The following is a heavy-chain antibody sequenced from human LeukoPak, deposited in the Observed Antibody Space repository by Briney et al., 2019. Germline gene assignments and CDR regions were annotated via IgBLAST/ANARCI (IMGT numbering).Heavy chain of an antibody. Sequence: PGGSLRLSCAASGFTFSSNPMHWVRQAPGKGLEWVAVTSHDERQKFYAGSVKGRFTISRDNSKNTLYLQMNSLRSEDTAVYYCAKDDFGGIDYWGQGTLVTVSS. J-gene: IGHJ4*02. V-gene: IGHV3-30*04. CDR1: GFTFSSNP. CDR3: AKDDFGGIDY. D-gene: IGHD1-26*01. CDR2: TSHDERQK.